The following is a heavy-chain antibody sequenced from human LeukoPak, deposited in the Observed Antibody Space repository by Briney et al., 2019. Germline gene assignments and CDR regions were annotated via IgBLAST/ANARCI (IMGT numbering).Heavy chain of an antibody. Sequence: GRSLRLSCAASGFNFSIYGMHWVRQAPGKGLEWVTFARYDQSATVYADSVQGRFAISRDNSKNTVYLQMNSLRVEDTALYFCVKDQGECPGSRCYLRFLEYWGQGTLVIVSS. V-gene: IGHV3-30*02. CDR2: ARYDQSAT. D-gene: IGHD3-3*01. CDR1: GFNFSIYG. CDR3: VKDQGECPGSRCYLRFLEY. J-gene: IGHJ4*02.